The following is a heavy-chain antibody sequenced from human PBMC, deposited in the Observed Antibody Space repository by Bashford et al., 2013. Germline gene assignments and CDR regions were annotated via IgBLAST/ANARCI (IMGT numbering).Heavy chain of an antibody. J-gene: IGHJ6*02. CDR3: ARDQMALVRRYGMDV. V-gene: IGHV3-53*01. D-gene: IGHD2-21*01. CDR2: IYSGGST. Sequence: RQAPGKGLEWVSVIYSGGSTYYADSVKGRFTISRDNSKNTLYLQMNGLRVDDTAVYYCARDQMALVRRYGMDVWGQGTTVTVSS.